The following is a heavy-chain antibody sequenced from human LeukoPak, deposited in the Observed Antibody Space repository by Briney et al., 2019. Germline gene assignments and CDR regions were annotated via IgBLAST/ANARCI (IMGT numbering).Heavy chain of an antibody. D-gene: IGHD6-19*01. J-gene: IGHJ4*02. CDR2: INHSGST. CDR1: GGSFSGYY. Sequence: PSETLSRTCAVYGGSFSGYYWSWIRQPPGKGLEWIGEINHSGSTNYNPSLKSRVTISVDTSKNQFSLKLSSVTAADTAVYYCASPKYSSGSEVLRYFDYWGQGTLVTVSS. CDR3: ASPKYSSGSEVLRYFDY. V-gene: IGHV4-34*01.